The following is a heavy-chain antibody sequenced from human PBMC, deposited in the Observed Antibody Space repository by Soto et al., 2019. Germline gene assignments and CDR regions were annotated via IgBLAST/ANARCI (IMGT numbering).Heavy chain of an antibody. V-gene: IGHV3-30*18. D-gene: IGHD4-17*01. Sequence: QVQLVESGGGVVQPGRSLRLSWAPSGFSFSDFGMHWVRQAPGKGLEWVAAISHDGSNQYYGDSVKGRFSISRDHSNNRLYLQMNNLKVEASAIYFCGKETRSRAVTPTRVNGMDVLGQGTTVAVSS. CDR2: ISHDGSNQ. J-gene: IGHJ6*02. CDR3: GKETRSRAVTPTRVNGMDV. CDR1: GFSFSDFG.